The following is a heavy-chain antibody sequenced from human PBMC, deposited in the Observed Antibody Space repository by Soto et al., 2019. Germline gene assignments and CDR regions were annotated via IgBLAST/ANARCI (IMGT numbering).Heavy chain of an antibody. Sequence: EVQLLESGGGLVQPGGSLRLSCAASGFTFSSYVMNWVRQPPGKGLEWVSGISGSGGSTYYADSVKGRFTISRDNSKNTRYLQMSSLRAEDTAVYYCAKGPRAPPPHDYGMDVWGQGTTVTVSS. CDR1: GFTFSSYV. V-gene: IGHV3-23*01. CDR3: AKGPRAPPPHDYGMDV. CDR2: ISGSGGST. J-gene: IGHJ6*02.